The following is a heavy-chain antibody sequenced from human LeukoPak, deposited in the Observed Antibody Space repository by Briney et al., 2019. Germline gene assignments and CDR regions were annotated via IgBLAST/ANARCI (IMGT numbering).Heavy chain of an antibody. CDR3: ARAKNDYGDYSVFNWFDP. Sequence: ASVKVSCKASGYTFTSYDINWVRQATGQGLEWMGWMNPNSGNTGYAQKFQGRVTMTRNTSISTAYMELSSLRSEDTAVYYCARAKNDYGDYSVFNWFDPWGQGTLVTVSS. V-gene: IGHV1-8*01. J-gene: IGHJ5*02. CDR2: MNPNSGNT. CDR1: GYTFTSYD. D-gene: IGHD4-17*01.